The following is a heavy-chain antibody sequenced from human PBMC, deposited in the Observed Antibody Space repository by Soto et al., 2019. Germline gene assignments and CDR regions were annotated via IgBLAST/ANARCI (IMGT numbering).Heavy chain of an antibody. CDR2: IYHSGNT. D-gene: IGHD5-12*01. V-gene: IGHV4-38-2*01. Sequence: SETLSLTCAVSGYSISSGYYWGWIRQPPGKGLEWIGNIYHSGNTYYNPSLKSRVTMSVDTSKNQFSLKVTSVTAADTAVYYCARGAREMATIIKRFDPWGQGTLVTVSS. J-gene: IGHJ5*02. CDR3: ARGAREMATIIKRFDP. CDR1: GYSISSGYY.